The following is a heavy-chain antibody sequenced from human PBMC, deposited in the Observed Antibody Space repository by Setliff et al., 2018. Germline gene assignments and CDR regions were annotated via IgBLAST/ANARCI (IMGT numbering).Heavy chain of an antibody. CDR1: GYSFISYD. CDR3: VRNPLGPEASTPGGY. J-gene: IGHJ4*02. CDR2: MNPERDNT. V-gene: IGHV1-8*01. Sequence: ASVKVSCKASGYSFISYDINWVRQAPGQGLEWVGWMNPERDNTGYAQKFQGRVTMTGHASINTAYMELTSLTSEDTAVYYCVRNPLGPEASTPGGYWGQGTLVTVSS. D-gene: IGHD3-16*01.